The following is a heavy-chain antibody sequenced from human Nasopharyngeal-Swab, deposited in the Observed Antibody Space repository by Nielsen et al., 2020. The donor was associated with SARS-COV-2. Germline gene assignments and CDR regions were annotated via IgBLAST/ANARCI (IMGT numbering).Heavy chain of an antibody. J-gene: IGHJ4*02. CDR3: TRGVIEYDYVWGSYRYAFDY. Sequence: GGSLRLSCTASGITFGDYAMSWFRQAPGKGLEWEGFIRSKAYGGTTDYAASVKGRFTISSDDSKSIAYLQMNSLKTEDTAVYYCTRGVIEYDYVWGSYRYAFDYWGQGTLVTVSS. V-gene: IGHV3-49*03. CDR2: IRSKAYGGTT. CDR1: GITFGDYA. D-gene: IGHD3-16*02.